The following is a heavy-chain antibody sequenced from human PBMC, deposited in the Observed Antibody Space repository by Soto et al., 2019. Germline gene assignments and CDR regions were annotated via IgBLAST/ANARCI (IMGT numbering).Heavy chain of an antibody. V-gene: IGHV3-30*18. Sequence: QVQLVESGGGVVQPGRSLRLSCAASGLTFSSYGMHWVRQAPGKGLEWVTIISYDGSNKDYADSVKGRFTISRDNSKNTLYLQLNSLRAEDTAVYYCAKGLGYDYIWGSNFYYMDVWGKGTTVTVPS. D-gene: IGHD3-16*01. CDR1: GLTFSSYG. CDR2: ISYDGSNK. CDR3: AKGLGYDYIWGSNFYYMDV. J-gene: IGHJ6*03.